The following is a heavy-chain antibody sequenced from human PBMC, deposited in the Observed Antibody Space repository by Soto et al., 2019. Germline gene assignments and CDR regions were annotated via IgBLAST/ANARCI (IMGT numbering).Heavy chain of an antibody. Sequence: SETLSLTCTVSGGSISSGGYCWSWIRQHPGKGLEWIGYIYYSGSTYYNPSLKSRVTISVDTSKNQFSLKLSSVTAADTAVYYCARSPDSSLGNYFDYWGQGTLVTVSS. CDR3: ARSPDSSLGNYFDY. CDR2: IYYSGST. V-gene: IGHV4-31*03. CDR1: GGSISSGGYC. D-gene: IGHD3-22*01. J-gene: IGHJ4*02.